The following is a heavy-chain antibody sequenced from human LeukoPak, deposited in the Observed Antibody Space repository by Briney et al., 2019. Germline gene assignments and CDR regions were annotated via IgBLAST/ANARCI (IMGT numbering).Heavy chain of an antibody. D-gene: IGHD4-23*01. J-gene: IGHJ4*02. CDR3: ARSRVTPRYFDY. Sequence: SVKVSCKASGGTFSSYAISWVRLAPGQGREWMGGIIPIFGTANYAQKFQGRVTITTDESTSTAYMELSSLRSEDTAVYYCARSRVTPRYFDYWGQGTLDTVSS. CDR2: IIPIFGTA. V-gene: IGHV1-69*05. CDR1: GGTFSSYA.